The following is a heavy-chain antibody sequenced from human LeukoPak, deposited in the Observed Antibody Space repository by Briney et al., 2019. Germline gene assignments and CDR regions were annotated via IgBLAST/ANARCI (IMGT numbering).Heavy chain of an antibody. CDR2: ISSSSSTI. CDR3: ARDLVLSGSPLWGRQADAFDI. J-gene: IGHJ3*02. V-gene: IGHV3-48*04. Sequence: GGSLRLSCAASGFTFSSYSMNWVRQAPGKGLEWVSYISSSSSTIYYADSVKGRFTISRDNAKNSLYLQMNSLRAEDTAVYYCARDLVLSGSPLWGRQADAFDIWGQGTMVTVSS. D-gene: IGHD1-26*01. CDR1: GFTFSSYS.